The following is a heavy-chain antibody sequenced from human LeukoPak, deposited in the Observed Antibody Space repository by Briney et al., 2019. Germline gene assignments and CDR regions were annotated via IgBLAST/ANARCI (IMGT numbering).Heavy chain of an antibody. CDR3: AREYCSSTSCYAPYLNWFDP. Sequence: KVSCKASGGTFSSYAISLVRQAPGQGLEWMGGIIPIFGTANYAQKFQGRVTITADESTSTAYMELSSLRSEDTAVYYCAREYCSSTSCYAPYLNWFDPWGQGTLVTVSS. V-gene: IGHV1-69*01. CDR1: GGTFSSYA. CDR2: IIPIFGTA. D-gene: IGHD2-2*01. J-gene: IGHJ5*02.